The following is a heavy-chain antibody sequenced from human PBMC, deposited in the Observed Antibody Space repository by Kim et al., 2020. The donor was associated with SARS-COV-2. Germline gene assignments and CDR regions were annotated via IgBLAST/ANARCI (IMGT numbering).Heavy chain of an antibody. D-gene: IGHD2-21*02. CDR2: IRSKAYGGTT. CDR3: TRVRGARGGNSRWFDP. V-gene: IGHV3-49*04. CDR1: GFTFGDYA. J-gene: IGHJ5*02. Sequence: GGSLRLSCTASGFTFGDYAMSWVRQAPGKGLEWVGFIRSKAYGGTTEYAASVKGRFTISRDDSKSIAYLQMNSLKTEDTAVYYCTRVRGARGGNSRWFDPWGQGTLVTVSS.